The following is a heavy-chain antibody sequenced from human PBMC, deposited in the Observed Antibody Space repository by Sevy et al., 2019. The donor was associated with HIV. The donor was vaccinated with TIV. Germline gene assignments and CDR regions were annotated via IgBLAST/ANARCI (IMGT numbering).Heavy chain of an antibody. CDR2: IRGISTYT. D-gene: IGHD4-4*01. CDR3: ARSAGNSDYFDY. Sequence: AGSLRLSCAASGFSFSDYYVSWIRQAPGKALEWVSYIRGISTYTNYADSVKGRFTISRDNAKNSMYLQLNSLRAEDTAVYYCARSAGNSDYFDYWGQGTLVTVSS. CDR1: GFSFSDYY. V-gene: IGHV3-11*06. J-gene: IGHJ4*02.